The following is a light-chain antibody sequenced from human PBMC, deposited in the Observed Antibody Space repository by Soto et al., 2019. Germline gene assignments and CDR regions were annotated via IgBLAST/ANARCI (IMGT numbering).Light chain of an antibody. Sequence: QSVLTQPASVSGSPGQSITISCTGTSSDVGAYNFVSWYQQFPGKAPKLMIYEVSNRPSGVSDRFSGSKSGNTASLIISGLRPEDEPDYYCSSPTASATVLFGGGTKVTVL. CDR2: EVS. V-gene: IGLV2-14*01. CDR1: SSDVGAYNF. J-gene: IGLJ2*01. CDR3: SSPTASATVL.